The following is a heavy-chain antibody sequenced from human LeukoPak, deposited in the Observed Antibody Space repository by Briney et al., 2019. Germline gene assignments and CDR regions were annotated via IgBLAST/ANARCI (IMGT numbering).Heavy chain of an antibody. J-gene: IGHJ4*02. Sequence: GGSLRLSCAASGFIFSSYAMSWVRQAPGKGLEWVSTISGSGGSTYYADSVKGRFTISRDNSKNTVYLQMNSLRAEDTAVYYCAKAQAARPFDYWGQGTLVTVSS. CDR1: GFIFSSYA. CDR2: ISGSGGST. CDR3: AKAQAARPFDY. V-gene: IGHV3-23*01. D-gene: IGHD6-6*01.